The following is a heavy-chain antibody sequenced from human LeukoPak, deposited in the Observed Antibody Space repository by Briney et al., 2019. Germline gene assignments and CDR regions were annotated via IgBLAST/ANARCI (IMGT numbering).Heavy chain of an antibody. Sequence: ASVKVSCKASGYTFTGYYMHWVRQAPGQGLEWMGWINPNSGGTNYAQKFQGRVTMTRDTSISTAYMELSRLRSDDTAVYYCARGLMGYNWNDGVGPRYYYYYGMDVWGQGTTVTVSS. V-gene: IGHV1-2*02. CDR1: GYTFTGYY. J-gene: IGHJ6*02. D-gene: IGHD1-1*01. CDR2: INPNSGGT. CDR3: ARGLMGYNWNDGVGPRYYYYYGMDV.